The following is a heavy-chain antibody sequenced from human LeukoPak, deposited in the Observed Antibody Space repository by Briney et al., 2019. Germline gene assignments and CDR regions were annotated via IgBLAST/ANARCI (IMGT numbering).Heavy chain of an antibody. CDR2: ISGSGGST. Sequence: GGSLRLSCAASGFTFSSYAMSWVRHAPGKGLEWVSAISGSGGSTYYADSVKGRFTISRDNSKNTLYMQMNSLRAEDTAVYYCAKGWGNTMIVVVIFFDYWGQGTLVTVSS. J-gene: IGHJ4*02. D-gene: IGHD3-22*01. CDR1: GFTFSSYA. V-gene: IGHV3-23*01. CDR3: AKGWGNTMIVVVIFFDY.